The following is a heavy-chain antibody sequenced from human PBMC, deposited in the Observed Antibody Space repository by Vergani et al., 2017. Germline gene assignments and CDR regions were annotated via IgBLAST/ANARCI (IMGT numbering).Heavy chain of an antibody. V-gene: IGHV1-2*02. CDR3: ARDHQTAYYYYYGMDV. J-gene: IGHJ6*02. D-gene: IGHD5-18*01. Sequence: QVQLVQSGAEVKKPGASVKVSCKASGYTFTGYYMHWVRQAPGQGLEWMGWINPNSGGTNYAQKFQGRVTMTRDTSISTAYMELSRLRSDDTAVYYCARDHQTAYYYYYGMDVWGQGTTVTVSS. CDR2: INPNSGGT. CDR1: GYTFTGYY.